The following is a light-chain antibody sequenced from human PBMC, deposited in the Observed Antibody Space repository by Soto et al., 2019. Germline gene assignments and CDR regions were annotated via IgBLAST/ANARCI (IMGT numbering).Light chain of an antibody. CDR2: KAS. CDR1: QTISSW. J-gene: IGKJ5*01. V-gene: IGKV1-5*03. Sequence: IQITHSPSTLSGSVVDRVPMTCRASQTISSWLAWYQQKPGKAPKLLIYKASTLKSGVPSRFSGSGSGTDFTFTISSLQPEDIATYYCQQYDNLLLITFGQGTRLEIK. CDR3: QQYDNLLLIT.